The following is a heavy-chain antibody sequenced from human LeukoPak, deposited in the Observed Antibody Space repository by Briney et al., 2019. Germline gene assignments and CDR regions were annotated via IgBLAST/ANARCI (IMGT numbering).Heavy chain of an antibody. J-gene: IGHJ4*02. CDR1: GYTSTSYY. V-gene: IGHV1-46*01. D-gene: IGHD3-10*01. Sequence: ASVKVSCKASGYTSTSYYMHWVRQAPGQGLEWMGIINPSGGSTSYAQKFQGRVNMTRDTSTSTVYMVLSSLRSEDTAVYYYARVSYYGSGSYGYWGQGTLVTVSS. CDR3: ARVSYYGSGSYGY. CDR2: INPSGGST.